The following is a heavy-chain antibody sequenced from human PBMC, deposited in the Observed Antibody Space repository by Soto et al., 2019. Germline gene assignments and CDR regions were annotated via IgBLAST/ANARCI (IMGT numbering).Heavy chain of an antibody. Sequence: SVKVSCKASGGTFSSYAISWVRQAPGQGLEWMGGIIPIFGTANYAQKFQGRVTITADESTSTAYMELSSLRSEDTAVYYCARGPLGGSYSFDYWGQGTLVTVSS. D-gene: IGHD1-26*01. V-gene: IGHV1-69*13. CDR1: GGTFSSYA. CDR2: IIPIFGTA. CDR3: ARGPLGGSYSFDY. J-gene: IGHJ4*02.